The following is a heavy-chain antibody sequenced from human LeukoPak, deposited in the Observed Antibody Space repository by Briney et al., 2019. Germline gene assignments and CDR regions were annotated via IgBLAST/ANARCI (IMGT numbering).Heavy chain of an antibody. D-gene: IGHD3/OR15-3a*01. CDR2: ISGSGGST. CDR1: GFTFSSYG. CDR3: AKALDWTLNWFDP. J-gene: IGHJ5*02. Sequence: GGTLRLSCAASGFTFSSYGMSWVRQAPGKGLEWVSAISGSGGSTYYADSVKGRFTISRDNSKNTLYLQMNSLRAEDTAVYYCAKALDWTLNWFDPWGQGTLVTVSS. V-gene: IGHV3-23*01.